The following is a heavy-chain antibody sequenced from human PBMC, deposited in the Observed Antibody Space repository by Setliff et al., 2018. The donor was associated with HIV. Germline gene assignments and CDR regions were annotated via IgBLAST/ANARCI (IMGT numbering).Heavy chain of an antibody. D-gene: IGHD1-1*01. V-gene: IGHV4-59*08. CDR1: GGSISSFY. J-gene: IGHJ6*03. Sequence: PSETLSLTCTVSGGSISSFYWSWIRQPPGKGLEWIGYIYYSGSTSYNPSLKSRVTISVDTSKTQFSLKLSSVTAVDTAVYYCARHAPRNHDLAGVFYPYYMDVWGKGTTVTVSS. CDR2: IYYSGST. CDR3: ARHAPRNHDLAGVFYPYYMDV.